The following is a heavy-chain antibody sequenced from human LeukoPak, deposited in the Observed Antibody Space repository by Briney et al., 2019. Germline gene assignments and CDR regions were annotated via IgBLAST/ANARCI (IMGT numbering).Heavy chain of an antibody. V-gene: IGHV3-49*04. D-gene: IGHD6-6*01. CDR2: IRSKAYGGTT. J-gene: IGHJ4*02. CDR3: TRERWSIAARPDGPY. CDR1: GFTFGDYA. Sequence: GGSLRLSCTASGFTFGDYAMSWVRQAPGKGLEWVGFIRSKAYGGTTEYAASVKGRFTISRDDSNSIAYLQLKSLKTEDTAVYYCTRERWSIAARPDGPYWGQGTLVIVSS.